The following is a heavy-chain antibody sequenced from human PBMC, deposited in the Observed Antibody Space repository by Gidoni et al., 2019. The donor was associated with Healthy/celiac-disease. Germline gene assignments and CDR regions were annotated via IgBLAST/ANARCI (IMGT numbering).Heavy chain of an antibody. J-gene: IGHJ4*02. V-gene: IGHV3-33*01. CDR1: GFTFSSYG. Sequence: QVQLVESGGGVVQPGWSLRLPCAASGFTFSSYGMLWVRQAPGKGLEWVAVRWYDGINKYYSDSVKCRFTISRDNSKNTLYLQMNSLRAEDTAVYYCATSSGWFDYWGQGTLVTVSS. CDR3: ATSSGWFDY. D-gene: IGHD6-19*01. CDR2: RWYDGINK.